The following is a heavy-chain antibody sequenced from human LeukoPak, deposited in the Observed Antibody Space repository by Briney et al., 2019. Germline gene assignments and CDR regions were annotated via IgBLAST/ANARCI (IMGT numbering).Heavy chain of an antibody. Sequence: PGGSLRLSCAASGFTFSSYSMNWVRQAPGKGLEWVSSISSSSSYIYYADSVKGRFTISRDNAKNSLYLQMNSLRAEDTAVYYCAREGDIVVVPAAPDYWGQGTLVTVSS. CDR2: ISSSSSYI. V-gene: IGHV3-21*01. D-gene: IGHD2-2*01. J-gene: IGHJ4*02. CDR3: AREGDIVVVPAAPDY. CDR1: GFTFSSYS.